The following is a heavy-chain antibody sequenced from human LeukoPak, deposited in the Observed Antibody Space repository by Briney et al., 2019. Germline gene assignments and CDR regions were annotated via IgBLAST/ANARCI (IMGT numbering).Heavy chain of an antibody. D-gene: IGHD6-13*01. CDR3: ARVRAAAGNPLDY. CDR1: GYTFTSYG. Sequence: ASVKVSCKASGYTFTSYGISWVRQAPGQGLEWMGWINPNSGGTNYAQKFQGRVTMTRDTSISTAYMELSRLRSDDTAVYYCARVRAAAGNPLDYWGQGTLVTVSS. CDR2: INPNSGGT. V-gene: IGHV1-2*02. J-gene: IGHJ4*02.